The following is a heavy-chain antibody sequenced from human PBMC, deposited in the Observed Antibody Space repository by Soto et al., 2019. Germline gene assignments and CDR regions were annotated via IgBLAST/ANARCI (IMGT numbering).Heavy chain of an antibody. CDR3: VRPGRKRGRSWFDP. D-gene: IGHD2-15*01. J-gene: IGHJ5*02. V-gene: IGHV1-69*01. CDR2: INSFSETT. Sequence: QVQLVQSGAEVKKPGSSVKVACKASGGTFSSYGVTWVRQAPGQGLEWVGGINSFSETTNYAQRFQGRVTINADESTNTAYMEVISLRSEDTAGYYCVRPGRKRGRSWFDPWGQGTLVIVSS. CDR1: GGTFSSYG.